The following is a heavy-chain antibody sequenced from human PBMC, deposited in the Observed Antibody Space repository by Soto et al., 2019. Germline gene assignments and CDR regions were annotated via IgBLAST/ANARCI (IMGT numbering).Heavy chain of an antibody. V-gene: IGHV3-53*01. CDR3: ARDLRYFDWLPYPRTHTYGMDV. J-gene: IGHJ6*02. CDR2: IYSGGST. CDR1: GFTVSSNY. Sequence: GGSLRLSCAASGFTVSSNYMSWVRQAPGKGLEWVSVIYSGGSTYYADTVKGRFTISSDNSENTLYLQMTSLRAEDTAVYYCARDLRYFDWLPYPRTHTYGMDVWGQGTTVTVSS. D-gene: IGHD3-9*01.